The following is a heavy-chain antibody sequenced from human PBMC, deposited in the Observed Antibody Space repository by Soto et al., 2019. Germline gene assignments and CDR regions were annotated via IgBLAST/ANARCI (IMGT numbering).Heavy chain of an antibody. CDR3: ARVQRGWVAPYSYYYYGMDV. CDR1: GFTFSSYW. Sequence: RGSLRLSCAASGFTFSSYWMSWVRQAPGKGLEWVANIKQDGSEKYYVDSVKGRFTISRDNAKNSLYLQMNSLRAEDTAVYYCARVQRGWVAPYSYYYYGMDVWGPGTTVTVSS. D-gene: IGHD6-19*01. J-gene: IGHJ6*02. CDR2: IKQDGSEK. V-gene: IGHV3-7*03.